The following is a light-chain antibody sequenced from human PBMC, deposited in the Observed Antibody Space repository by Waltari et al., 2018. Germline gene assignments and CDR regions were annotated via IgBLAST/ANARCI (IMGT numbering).Light chain of an antibody. Sequence: DTVMTQSPEFLTMSLGERATIHCTSSQSVLNTANSKNYLAWYHQKPGQPPKLLVYRASTRESGVPDRFSGSGSGTDFTLTISSLQTEDVGVYYCQQYYDSPHTFGQGTKLEIK. CDR2: RAS. CDR1: QSVLNTANSKNY. CDR3: QQYYDSPHT. V-gene: IGKV4-1*01. J-gene: IGKJ2*01.